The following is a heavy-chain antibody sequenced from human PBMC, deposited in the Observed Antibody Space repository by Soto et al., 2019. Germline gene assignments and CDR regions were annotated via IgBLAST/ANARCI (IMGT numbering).Heavy chain of an antibody. CDR2: MNAKSGDT. V-gene: IGHV1-8*01. CDR1: GYTFSDFD. D-gene: IGHD3-16*01. J-gene: IGHJ6*02. CDR3: ARGNPFNYAGFDV. Sequence: ASLKVSCKDSGYTFSDFDINWLRQASGQGPEWMGWMNAKSGDTFFAQRFQGKFNMTWDTSLSTAYMEVGSLTSDDTAMYYCARGNPFNYAGFDVWGPVTKVPLSS.